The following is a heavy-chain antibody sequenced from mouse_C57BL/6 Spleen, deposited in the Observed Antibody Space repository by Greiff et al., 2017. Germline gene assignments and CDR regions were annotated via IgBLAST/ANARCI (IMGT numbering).Heavy chain of an antibody. J-gene: IGHJ3*01. CDR2: IRNKANNHST. V-gene: IGHV6-6*01. Sequence: EVQLVESGGGLVQPGGSMKLSCAASGFTFSDAWMDWVRQSPEKGLEWVAEIRNKANNHSTYYAESVKGRFTISRDASKSSVYLQMNSLRAEDTVIYYCTMVYYDYFAWFAYWGQGTLVTVSA. CDR1: GFTFSDAW. CDR3: TMVYYDYFAWFAY. D-gene: IGHD2-4*01.